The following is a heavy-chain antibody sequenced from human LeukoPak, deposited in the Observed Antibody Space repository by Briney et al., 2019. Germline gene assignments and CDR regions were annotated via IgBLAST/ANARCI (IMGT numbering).Heavy chain of an antibody. D-gene: IGHD1-14*01. Sequence: GGSLQLSCSASGFTLYSFWMHWVRQVPGKGLVWVSIIYSGGSTYYADSVKGRFTISRDNSKNTLDLQMNSLRVEDTAVYFCARSKPTDYYYNGMDVWGQGPRSPSP. V-gene: IGHV3-66*01. J-gene: IGHJ6*02. CDR2: IYSGGST. CDR3: ARSKPTDYYYNGMDV. CDR1: GFTLYSFW.